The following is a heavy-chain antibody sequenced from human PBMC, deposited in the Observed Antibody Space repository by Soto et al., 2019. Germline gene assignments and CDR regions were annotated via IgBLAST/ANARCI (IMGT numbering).Heavy chain of an antibody. D-gene: IGHD6-19*01. V-gene: IGHV3-53*02. CDR3: ATFMAVTGSDY. Sequence: EVQLVETGGGLIQPGGSQRLSCAASGFSVSSDYMHWVRQAPGKGLEWISVIYSSGSTHYADSVRGRFTISRDDSKNMVYLQMSNLRVEDTAVYYCATFMAVTGSDYWGQGTLVTVYS. J-gene: IGHJ4*02. CDR1: GFSVSSDY. CDR2: IYSSGST.